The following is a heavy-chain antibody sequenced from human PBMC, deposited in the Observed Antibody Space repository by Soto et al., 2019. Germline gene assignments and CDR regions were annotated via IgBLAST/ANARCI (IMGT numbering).Heavy chain of an antibody. CDR2: IYYSGST. J-gene: IGHJ5*02. CDR3: AGTYDFWSGYLPITPHWFDP. CDR1: GGSISSGGYY. V-gene: IGHV4-31*03. Sequence: PSETLSLTCTVSGGSISSGGYYWSWIRQHPGKGLEWIGYIYYSGSTYYNPSLKSRVTISVDTSKNQFSLKLSSVTAADTAVYFFAGTYDFWSGYLPITPHWFDPWGQGTLVTVSS. D-gene: IGHD3-3*01.